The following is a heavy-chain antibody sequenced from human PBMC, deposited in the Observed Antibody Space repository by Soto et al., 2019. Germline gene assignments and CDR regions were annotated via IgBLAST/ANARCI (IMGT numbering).Heavy chain of an antibody. Sequence: KTSETLSLTCAVYGGSLSGYYWSWIRQPPGKGLEWIGEINHSGSTNYNPSLKSRAIISVDTSKNQFSLKLTSVTAADTAVYYCARGREDQQLVFDYWGQETLVTVSS. CDR2: INHSGST. J-gene: IGHJ4*02. V-gene: IGHV4-34*01. D-gene: IGHD6-13*01. CDR3: ARGREDQQLVFDY. CDR1: GGSLSGYY.